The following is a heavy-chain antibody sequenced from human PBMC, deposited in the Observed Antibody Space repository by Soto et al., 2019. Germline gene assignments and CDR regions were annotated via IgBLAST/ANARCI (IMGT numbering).Heavy chain of an antibody. J-gene: IGHJ5*02. CDR1: GGTFSSYA. Sequence: QVQLVQSGAEVKKPGSSMKVSCKASGGTFSSYAISWVRQAPGQGLEWMGGIIPIFGTANYAQKFQGRVTITADESTSTAYMELSCLRSEDTAVYYCATVPAAIHFRFDPWGQGTLVTVSS. CDR2: IIPIFGTA. D-gene: IGHD2-2*02. V-gene: IGHV1-69*01. CDR3: ATVPAAIHFRFDP.